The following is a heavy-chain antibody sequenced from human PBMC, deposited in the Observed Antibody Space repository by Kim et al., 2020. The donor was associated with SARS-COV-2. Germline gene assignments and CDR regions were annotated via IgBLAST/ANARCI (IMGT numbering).Heavy chain of an antibody. CDR2: VNSDGSNT. V-gene: IGHV3-74*01. CDR3: ASLSTVYVWDIFGY. Sequence: GGSLRLSCVASGFTFSSYRMHWVRQAPGKGLVWVSRVNSDGSNTCYADSVKGRFTISRDNARNTLYLQMNSLRAEDTAVYYCASLSTVYVWDIFGYCGQGTPLT. D-gene: IGHD3-16*01. CDR1: GFTFSSYR. J-gene: IGHJ4*02.